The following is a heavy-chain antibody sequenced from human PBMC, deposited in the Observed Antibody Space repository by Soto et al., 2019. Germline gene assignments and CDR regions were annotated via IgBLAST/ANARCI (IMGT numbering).Heavy chain of an antibody. CDR2: INHSGST. D-gene: IGHD4-17*01. V-gene: IGHV4-34*01. Sequence: SETLSLTCAFYGGSFSGYYWIWIRQPPGKGLEWIGEINHSGSTNYNPSLKSRVTISVDTSKNQFSLKLSSVTAADTAVHYCASERESGLVTTVTTGPSYFDYWGQGTLVTVSS. CDR1: GGSFSGYY. CDR3: ASERESGLVTTVTTGPSYFDY. J-gene: IGHJ4*02.